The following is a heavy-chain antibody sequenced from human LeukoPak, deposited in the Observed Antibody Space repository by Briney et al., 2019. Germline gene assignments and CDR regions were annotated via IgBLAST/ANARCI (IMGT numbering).Heavy chain of an antibody. Sequence: GESLKISCKGSGYSFTSYWIGWVRQMPGEGLEWMGIIYAGDSDTTYSPSFQGQVTISADKSINTVYLQWSNLKASDTATYYCARRGGGRDYYYMDVWGKGTTVTVSS. V-gene: IGHV5-51*01. J-gene: IGHJ6*03. CDR1: GYSFTSYW. CDR3: ARRGGGRDYYYMDV. D-gene: IGHD3-16*01. CDR2: IYAGDSDT.